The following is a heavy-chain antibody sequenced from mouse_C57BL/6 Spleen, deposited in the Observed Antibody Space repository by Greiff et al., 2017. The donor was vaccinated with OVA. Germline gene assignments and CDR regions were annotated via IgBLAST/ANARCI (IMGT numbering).Heavy chain of an antibody. CDR2: ISSGSSTI. CDR3: ARQTGPAWFAY. J-gene: IGHJ3*01. CDR1: GFTFSDYG. D-gene: IGHD4-1*01. V-gene: IGHV5-17*01. Sequence: EVQRVESGGGLVKPGGSLKLSCAASGFTFSDYGMHWVRQAPEKGLEWVAYISSGSSTIYYADTVKGRFTISRDNAKNTLFLQMTSLRSEDTAMYYCARQTGPAWFAYWGQGTLVTVSA.